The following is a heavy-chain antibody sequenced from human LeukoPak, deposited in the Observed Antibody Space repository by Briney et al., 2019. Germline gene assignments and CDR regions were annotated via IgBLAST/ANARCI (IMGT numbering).Heavy chain of an antibody. V-gene: IGHV1-69*13. CDR3: ASPASDSSSWYSDYYYYMDV. J-gene: IGHJ6*03. D-gene: IGHD6-13*01. CDR1: GGTFSSYA. CDR2: IIPIFGTA. Sequence: SVKVSCKASGGTFSSYAISWVRQAPGQGLEWMGGIIPIFGTANYAQKFQGRVTITADESTSTAYMELSSLRSEDTAVYYCASPASDSSSWYSDYYYYMDVWGKGTTVTISS.